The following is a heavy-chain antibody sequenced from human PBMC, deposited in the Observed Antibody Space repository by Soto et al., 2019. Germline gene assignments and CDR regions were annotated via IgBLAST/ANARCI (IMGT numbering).Heavy chain of an antibody. D-gene: IGHD1-26*01. J-gene: IGHJ4*02. CDR3: ARVAGIVGAIDY. CDR1: GCSISSSSYY. Sequence: PSETLSLTCTFSGCSISSSSYYLSWIRQPPGKGLEWIGYIYYSGSTNYNPSLKSRVTISVDTSKNQFSLKLSSVTAADTAVYYCARVAGIVGAIDYWGQGTLVTVSS. V-gene: IGHV4-61*01. CDR2: IYYSGST.